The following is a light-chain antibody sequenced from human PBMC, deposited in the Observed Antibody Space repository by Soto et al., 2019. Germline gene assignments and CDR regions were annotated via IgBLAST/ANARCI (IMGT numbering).Light chain of an antibody. V-gene: IGLV2-23*02. CDR2: EVS. J-gene: IGLJ3*02. Sequence: QSVLTQPASVSGSPGQSITISCTGTSSDVGSYNPVSWYQQHPGKAPKLMIYEVSKRPSGVSNRLSGSKSGNTASLTISGLQAEDEADYYCCSYAGSRWVFGGGTKLTVL. CDR1: SSDVGSYNP. CDR3: CSYAGSRWV.